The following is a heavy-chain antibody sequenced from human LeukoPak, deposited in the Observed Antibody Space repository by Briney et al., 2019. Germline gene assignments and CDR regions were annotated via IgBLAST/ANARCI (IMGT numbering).Heavy chain of an antibody. D-gene: IGHD6-13*01. CDR3: ARDGIAAAGTEY. Sequence: GGSLRLSCAASGFTVSSNYMSWVRQAPGKGLGWVSVIYSGGSTYYADSVKGRFTISRDNSKNTLYLQMNSLRAEDTAVYYCARDGIAAAGTEYWGQGTLVTVSS. CDR1: GFTVSSNY. CDR2: IYSGGST. V-gene: IGHV3-53*01. J-gene: IGHJ4*02.